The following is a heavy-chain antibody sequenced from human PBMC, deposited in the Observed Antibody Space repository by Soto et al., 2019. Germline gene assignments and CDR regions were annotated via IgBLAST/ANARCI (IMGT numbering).Heavy chain of an antibody. D-gene: IGHD2-21*01. CDR1: GLTFSSYS. V-gene: IGHV3-48*01. CDR2: ISSSSSTI. J-gene: IGHJ6*02. CDR3: AFGEASRYYYYGMDV. Sequence: EVQLVESGGGLVQRGGSLRLSCAASGLTFSSYSMNWVRQAPGKGLEWVSYISSSSSTIYYADSVKGRFTISRDNAKNSLYLQRSSLRAVDTAVYYCAFGEASRYYYYGMDVWGRGTTGTVYS.